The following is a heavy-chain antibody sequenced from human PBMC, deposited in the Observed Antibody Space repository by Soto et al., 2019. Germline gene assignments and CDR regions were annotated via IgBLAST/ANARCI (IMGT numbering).Heavy chain of an antibody. CDR1: GYTLTELS. CDR3: ATDLGYCSGGSCYGFGY. D-gene: IGHD2-15*01. Sequence: VKVSCKVSGYTLTELSMHWVRQAPGKGLEWMGGFDPEDGETIYAQKFQGRVTMTEDTSTDTAYMELSSLRSEDTAVYYCATDLGYCSGGSCYGFGYWGQGTLVTVSS. CDR2: FDPEDGET. V-gene: IGHV1-24*01. J-gene: IGHJ4*02.